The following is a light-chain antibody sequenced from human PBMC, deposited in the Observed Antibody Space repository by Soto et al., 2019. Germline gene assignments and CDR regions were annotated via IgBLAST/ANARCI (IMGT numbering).Light chain of an antibody. V-gene: IGKV1-12*01. Sequence: DFQMTQSPSFVSASVGDRVTITCRASQPINNWLAWYQQKPGKAPQLLIHAASSLQNGVPSRFSGSGSGTDFTLTISSLQPEDSAIYYCQQANSFPRTFGQGIKLEIK. CDR3: QQANSFPRT. J-gene: IGKJ2*01. CDR2: AAS. CDR1: QPINNW.